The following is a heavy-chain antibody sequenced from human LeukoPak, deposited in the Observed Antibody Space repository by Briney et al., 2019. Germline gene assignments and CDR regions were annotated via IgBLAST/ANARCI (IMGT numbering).Heavy chain of an antibody. Sequence: ASVKVSCKASGYTFTSYYMHWVRLAPGEGLEWMGIINPSGGSPSYAQKFQGRVTMTTDTSTSTVYMELRSLRSDDTAVYYCARDLKMGYSSGRYSWGTGSSNDYWGQGTLVTVSS. D-gene: IGHD6-19*01. V-gene: IGHV1-46*01. CDR1: GYTFTSYY. CDR2: INPSGGSP. CDR3: ARDLKMGYSSGRYSWGTGSSNDY. J-gene: IGHJ4*02.